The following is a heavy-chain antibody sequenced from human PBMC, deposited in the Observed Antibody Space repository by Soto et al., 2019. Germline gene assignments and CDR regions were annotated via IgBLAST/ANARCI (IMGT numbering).Heavy chain of an antibody. J-gene: IGHJ4*02. CDR3: ARDLGVVVTAIPVKLGY. D-gene: IGHD2-21*02. CDR2: ISAYNGNT. V-gene: IGHV1-18*01. CDR1: GYTFTSYG. Sequence: GASVKVSCKASGYTFTSYGISWVRQAPGQGLEWMGWISAYNGNTNYAQKLQGRVTMTTDTSTSTAYMELRSLRSDDTAVYYCARDLGVVVTAIPVKLGYWGQGTLVNVSS.